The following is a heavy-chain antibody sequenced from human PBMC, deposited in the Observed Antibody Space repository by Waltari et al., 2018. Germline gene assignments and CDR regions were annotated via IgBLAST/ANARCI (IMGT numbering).Heavy chain of an antibody. CDR2: MSFCGAT. CDR1: GASITSNRHY. CDR3: ATYIGASLGTASFDV. J-gene: IGHJ3*01. Sequence: QLQLHESGPGLVKPSETLSLTCHVSGASITSNRHYWGWIRQPPGQGLEWIGTMSFCGATYISPSLKSRVTISRDTSRDQLSLKLDSVTAADTAVYYCATYIGASLGTASFDVWGQGTMVTVSS. V-gene: IGHV4-39*01. D-gene: IGHD5-12*01.